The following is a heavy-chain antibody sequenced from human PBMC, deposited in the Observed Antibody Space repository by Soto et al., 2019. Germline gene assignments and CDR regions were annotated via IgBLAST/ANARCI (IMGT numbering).Heavy chain of an antibody. CDR3: ARDYSSGWSFDY. J-gene: IGHJ4*02. D-gene: IGHD6-19*01. V-gene: IGHV1-3*01. Sequence: ALVKVSCKASGYTFTSYAMHWVRQAPGQRLEWMGWINAGNGNTKYSQKFQGRVTITRDTSASTAYMELSSLRSEDTAVYYCARDYSSGWSFDYWGQGTLVTVSS. CDR1: GYTFTSYA. CDR2: INAGNGNT.